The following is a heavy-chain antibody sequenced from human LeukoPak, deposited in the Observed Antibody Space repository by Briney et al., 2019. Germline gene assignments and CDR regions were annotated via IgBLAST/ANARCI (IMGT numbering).Heavy chain of an antibody. Sequence: SETLSLTCTVSGGSISSYYWSWIRQSPGKGLEWIGDIYYSGSTNYNPSLKSRVTISADISKNQFSLRLSSVTAADTAVYYCARHANIAVAGETFDIWGQGTMVTVSS. CDR3: ARHANIAVAGETFDI. V-gene: IGHV4-59*08. D-gene: IGHD6-19*01. CDR1: GGSISSYY. CDR2: IYYSGST. J-gene: IGHJ3*02.